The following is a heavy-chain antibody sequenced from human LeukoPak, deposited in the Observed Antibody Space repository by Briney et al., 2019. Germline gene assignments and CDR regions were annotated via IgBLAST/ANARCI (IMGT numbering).Heavy chain of an antibody. CDR1: GGSISSSSYY. J-gene: IGHJ4*02. V-gene: IGHV4-39*06. CDR2: IYYSGST. D-gene: IGHD3-22*01. CDR3: ARANYYDSSGLRY. Sequence: SETLSLTCTVSGGSISSSSYYWGWIRQPPGKGLEWIGSIYYSGSTYYNPSLKSRVTISVDTTQNQFPLKLSSVTAADTAVYYCARANYYDSSGLRYWGQGTLVTVSS.